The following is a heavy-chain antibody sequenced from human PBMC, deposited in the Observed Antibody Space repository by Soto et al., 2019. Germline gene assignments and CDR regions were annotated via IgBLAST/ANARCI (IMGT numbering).Heavy chain of an antibody. CDR1: GFTFSSYW. J-gene: IGHJ3*02. D-gene: IGHD6-19*01. V-gene: IGHV3-74*01. CDR2: INRDGSTR. CDR3: AKEAGAFDI. Sequence: PGGSLRLSCAASGFTFSSYWMHWVRQAPGKGLVWVSRINRDGSTRSYADSVKGRFTISRDNAKNTLYLQMNSLRAEDTAVYYCAKEAGAFDIWGQGTLVTVSS.